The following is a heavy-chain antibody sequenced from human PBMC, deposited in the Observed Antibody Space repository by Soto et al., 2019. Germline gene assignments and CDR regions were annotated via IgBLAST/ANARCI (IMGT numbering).Heavy chain of an antibody. CDR2: MNPDGSEQ. D-gene: IGHD2-21*01. V-gene: IGHV3-7*04. J-gene: IGHJ5*02. Sequence: EVHLVESGGALVQPGGSLRLSCAASGFTFSDYWMTWVRQTPGKGLEGVANMNPDGSEQYYLDSVKGRFTISRYNAKNSLYLQMNNPRGEDTAVYYFTRDLNHDCGPLGQGNQVIVSS. CDR3: TRDLNHDCGP. CDR1: GFTFSDYW.